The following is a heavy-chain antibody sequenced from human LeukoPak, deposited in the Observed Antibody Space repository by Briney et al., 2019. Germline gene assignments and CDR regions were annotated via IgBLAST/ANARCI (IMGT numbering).Heavy chain of an antibody. V-gene: IGHV3-23*01. Sequence: GGSLRLSCAASGFTFSSYAMSWARQAPGKGLEWVSGISSSGSGGNTYYADSVKGRFTISRDNSKNTLSLQMNSLRAEDTAVYYCAKIPSMVVVADAFDIWGQGTMVTVSS. J-gene: IGHJ3*02. D-gene: IGHD3-22*01. CDR3: AKIPSMVVVADAFDI. CDR1: GFTFSSYA. CDR2: ISSSGSGGNT.